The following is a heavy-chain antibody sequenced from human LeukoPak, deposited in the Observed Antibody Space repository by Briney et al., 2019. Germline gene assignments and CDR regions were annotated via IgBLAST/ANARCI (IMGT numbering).Heavy chain of an antibody. J-gene: IGHJ3*02. V-gene: IGHV3-53*01. CDR1: GFTVSSNS. D-gene: IGHD1/OR15-1a*01. Sequence: GGSLRLSCTVSGFTVSSNSMSWVRQAPGKGLEWVSFIYSDNTHDSDSVKGRFTISRDNSKNTLYLQMNSLRAEDTAVYYCARELREHGVFDIWGQGTMVTVSS. CDR2: IYSDNT. CDR3: ARELREHGVFDI.